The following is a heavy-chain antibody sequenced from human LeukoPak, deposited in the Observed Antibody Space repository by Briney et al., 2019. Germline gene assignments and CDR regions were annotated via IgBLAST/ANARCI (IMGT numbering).Heavy chain of an antibody. Sequence: GGSLRLSCVASGFTFSDYYMSWIRQAPGKGLEWVSVIYSGGSTYYADSVKGRFTISRDNSKNTLYLQMNSLRAEDTAVYYCARGYYDFWSGYSSEIFLGYWGQGTLVTVSS. CDR2: IYSGGST. J-gene: IGHJ4*02. CDR3: ARGYYDFWSGYSSEIFLGY. CDR1: GFTFSDYY. D-gene: IGHD3-3*01. V-gene: IGHV3-53*01.